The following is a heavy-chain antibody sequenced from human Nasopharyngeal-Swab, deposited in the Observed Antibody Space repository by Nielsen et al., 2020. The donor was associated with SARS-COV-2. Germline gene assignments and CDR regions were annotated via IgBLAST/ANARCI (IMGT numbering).Heavy chain of an antibody. Sequence: GESLKISCAASGFTFGSYAMSWVRQAPGKGLEWVSVIYSSGSSTYYADSVKGRFTISRDNSKNTLYLQMNSLRAEDTAVYYCAKDRKITIFGVVTHPYYGMDVWGQGTTVTVSS. D-gene: IGHD3-3*01. J-gene: IGHJ6*02. V-gene: IGHV3-23*03. CDR1: GFTFGSYA. CDR3: AKDRKITIFGVVTHPYYGMDV. CDR2: IYSSGSST.